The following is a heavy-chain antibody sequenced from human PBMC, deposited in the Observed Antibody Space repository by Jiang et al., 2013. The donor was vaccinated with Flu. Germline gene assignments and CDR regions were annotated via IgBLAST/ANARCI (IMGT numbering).Heavy chain of an antibody. J-gene: IGHJ4*02. CDR2: INHSGST. CDR1: GGSFSGYY. V-gene: IGHV4-34*01. Sequence: LLKPSETLSLTCAVYGGSFSGYYWSWIRQPPGKGLEWIGEINHSGSTNYNPSLKSRVTISVDTSKNQFSLKLSSVTAADTAVYYCARATEGYWGQGTLVTVSS. CDR3: ARATEGY. D-gene: IGHD1-14*01.